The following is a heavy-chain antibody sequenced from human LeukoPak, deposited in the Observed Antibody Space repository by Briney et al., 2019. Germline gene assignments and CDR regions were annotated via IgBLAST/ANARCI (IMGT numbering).Heavy chain of an antibody. CDR1: GFTFSSYG. V-gene: IGHV3-30*03. J-gene: IGHJ4*02. CDR3: ARVPIAAANPYYFDY. Sequence: PGGSLRLSCAASGFTFSSYGMHWVRQAPGKGLEWVAVISYDGSNKYYADSVKGRFTISRDNSKNTLYLQMNSLRAEDTAVYYCARVPIAAANPYYFDYWGQGTLVTVSS. D-gene: IGHD6-13*01. CDR2: ISYDGSNK.